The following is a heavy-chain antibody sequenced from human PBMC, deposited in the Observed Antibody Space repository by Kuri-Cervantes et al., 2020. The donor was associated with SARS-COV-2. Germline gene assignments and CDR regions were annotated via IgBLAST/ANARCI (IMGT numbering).Heavy chain of an antibody. V-gene: IGHV3-30*04. CDR3: ARGPERTNIAAAGLLFDY. Sequence: GESLKISCAASGFTFSSYAMHWVRQAPGKGLEWVAVISYDGSNKYYADSVKGRFTISRDNSKNTLYLQMNSLRAEDTAVYYCARGPERTNIAAAGLLFDYWGQGTLVTVSS. D-gene: IGHD6-13*01. CDR1: GFTFSSYA. J-gene: IGHJ4*02. CDR2: ISYDGSNK.